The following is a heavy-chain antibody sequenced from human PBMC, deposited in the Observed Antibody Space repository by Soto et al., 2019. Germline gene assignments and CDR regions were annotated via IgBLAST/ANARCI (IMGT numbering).Heavy chain of an antibody. CDR1: GYSFTNND. V-gene: IGHV1-8*01. J-gene: IGHJ5*02. D-gene: IGHD3-16*01. Sequence: GASGKVSCKASGYSFTNNDVTWVRQATGQGLEWMGWMNPGSGDTGYAQKFQGRVTMTRDISIATAYMELSSLRSDDTAIYYCARMATFGSLNWFDPWGQGSLVTSPQ. CDR3: ARMATFGSLNWFDP. CDR2: MNPGSGDT.